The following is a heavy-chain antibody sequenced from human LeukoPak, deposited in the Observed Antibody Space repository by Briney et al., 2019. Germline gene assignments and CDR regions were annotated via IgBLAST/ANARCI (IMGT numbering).Heavy chain of an antibody. Sequence: GGSLRLSCAASGFTFNNYWMSWVRQAPGKGLEWVANIKQDGSEEYCVDSVKGRFTISRDNAKNSLYLQMTRLTAEDTAVYYCARGRSTDYWGQGTLVTVSS. V-gene: IGHV3-7*01. CDR2: IKQDGSEE. J-gene: IGHJ4*02. CDR1: GFTFNNYW. CDR3: ARGRSTDY. D-gene: IGHD2-2*01.